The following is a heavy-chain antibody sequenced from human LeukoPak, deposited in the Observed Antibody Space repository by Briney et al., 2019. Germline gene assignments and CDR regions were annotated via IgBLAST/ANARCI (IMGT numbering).Heavy chain of an antibody. D-gene: IGHD3-16*02. V-gene: IGHV3-23*01. J-gene: IGHJ3*02. CDR1: GFTFSSFA. CDR3: AKDSNYVWGSYRPGAAFDI. Sequence: GGSLRLSCAASGFTFSSFAMSWVRQAPGKGLEWVSAISGSGGSTYYADSVKGRFTISRDNSKNTLYLQMNSLRAEDTAVYYCAKDSNYVWGSYRPGAAFDIWGQGTMVTVSS. CDR2: ISGSGGST.